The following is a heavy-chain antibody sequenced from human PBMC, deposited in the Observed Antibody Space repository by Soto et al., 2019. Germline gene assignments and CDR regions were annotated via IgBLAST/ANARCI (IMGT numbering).Heavy chain of an antibody. Sequence: SETLSLTCAVSGGSISTSNLWTWVRQPPGKGLEWIGEIYHSGSTNYNPSLKSRVTISVDKSKNQFSLKLSSVTAADTAVYYCARDLGDGYNLMRWFDPWGQGTLVTVSS. CDR3: ARDLGDGYNLMRWFDP. J-gene: IGHJ5*02. D-gene: IGHD5-12*01. CDR1: GGSISTSNL. CDR2: IYHSGST. V-gene: IGHV4-4*02.